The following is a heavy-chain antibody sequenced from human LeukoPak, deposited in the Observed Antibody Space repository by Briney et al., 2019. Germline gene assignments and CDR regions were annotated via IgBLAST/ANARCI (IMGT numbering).Heavy chain of an antibody. CDR2: IIPIFGTA. Sequence: GSSVKVSCKASGGTFSRYAISWVRQAPGQGLEWMGGIIPIFGTANYAQKFQGRVTITTDESTSTAYMELSSLRSEDTAVYYCAVGDKDVGFDFDIWGQGTMVTVSS. J-gene: IGHJ3*02. D-gene: IGHD3-10*01. CDR1: GGTFSRYA. CDR3: AVGDKDVGFDFDI. V-gene: IGHV1-69*05.